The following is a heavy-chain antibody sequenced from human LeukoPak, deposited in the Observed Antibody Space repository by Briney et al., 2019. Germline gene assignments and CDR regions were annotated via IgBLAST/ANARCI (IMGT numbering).Heavy chain of an antibody. CDR2: INHSGST. CDR3: ARGNYDFWSGYYRSNWFDP. CDR1: GGSFSGYY. J-gene: IGHJ5*02. V-gene: IGHV4-34*01. D-gene: IGHD3-3*01. Sequence: SETLSLTCAVYGGSFSGYYWSWIRQPPGKGLEWIGEINHSGSTNYNPSLKSRVTISVDTSKNQYSLKLSSVTAADTAVYYCARGNYDFWSGYYRSNWFDPWGQGTLVTVSS.